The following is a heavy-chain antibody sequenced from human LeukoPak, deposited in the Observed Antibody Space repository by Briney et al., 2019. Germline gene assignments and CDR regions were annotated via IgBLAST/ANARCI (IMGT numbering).Heavy chain of an antibody. V-gene: IGHV4-39*07. D-gene: IGHD6-6*01. CDR2: IYHSGST. Sequence: SETLSLTCTVSGGSISSSSYYWGWIRQPPGKGLEWIGEIYHSGSTNYNPSLKSRVTISVDKSKNQFSLKLSSVTAADTAVYYCARDTRPLGFDPWGQGTLVTVSS. CDR3: ARDTRPLGFDP. J-gene: IGHJ5*02. CDR1: GGSISSSSYY.